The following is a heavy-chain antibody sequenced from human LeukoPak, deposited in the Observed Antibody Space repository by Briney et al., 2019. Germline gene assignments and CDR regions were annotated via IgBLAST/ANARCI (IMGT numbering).Heavy chain of an antibody. CDR1: GFTFSSYS. CDR2: ISSSSSYI. V-gene: IGHV3-21*01. D-gene: IGHD1-7*01. Sequence: GGSLRLSCVASGFTFSSYSMNWVRQAPGKGLEWVSSISSSSSYIYYADSVKGRFTISRDNAKNSLYLQMNSLRAEDTAVYYCARDGGITGTTAYYYYMDVWGKGTTVTVSS. J-gene: IGHJ6*03. CDR3: ARDGGITGTTAYYYYMDV.